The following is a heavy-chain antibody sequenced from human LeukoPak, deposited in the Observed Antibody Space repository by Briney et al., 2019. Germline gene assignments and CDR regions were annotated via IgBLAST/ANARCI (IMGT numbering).Heavy chain of an antibody. Sequence: PGGSLRLSCAASGFPFSSRVVSWVRQAPGKGLEWIAYINHNGEAIYYPEFVKGRFIISRDNAKNTLFLQMNDLRDEDTAVYYCARDYDWALDFWGQGTRVTVSS. J-gene: IGHJ4*02. V-gene: IGHV3-48*02. CDR3: ARDYDWALDF. CDR1: GFPFSSRV. D-gene: IGHD3-9*01. CDR2: INHNGEAI.